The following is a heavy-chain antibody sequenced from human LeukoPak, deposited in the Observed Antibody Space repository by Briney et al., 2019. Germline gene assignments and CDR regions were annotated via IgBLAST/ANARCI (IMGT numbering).Heavy chain of an antibody. CDR1: GGSISSSTYY. CDR2: LSYSGKT. J-gene: IGHJ4*02. Sequence: SETLSLTCIISGGSISSSTYYWGWIRQPPGKGLEWIGTLSYSGKTYYNPSLKSRVTMSVDTSKNQFSLRLSSVTAADTAVYYCARDRGTATLPDYWGQGTLVTVSS. D-gene: IGHD5-24*01. V-gene: IGHV4-39*07. CDR3: ARDRGTATLPDY.